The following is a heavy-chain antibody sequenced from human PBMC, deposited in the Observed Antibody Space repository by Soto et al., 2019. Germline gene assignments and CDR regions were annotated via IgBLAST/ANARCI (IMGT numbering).Heavy chain of an antibody. Sequence: ASVKVSCKASGYTFTSYYMHWVRQAPGQGLEWMGIINPSGGSTSYAQKFQGRVTMTRDTSTSTVYMELSSLRSEDTAVYYCAREVSEYCGGDCYSLAYYYYGMDVWGQGTTVTVSS. CDR2: INPSGGST. CDR3: AREVSEYCGGDCYSLAYYYYGMDV. J-gene: IGHJ6*02. CDR1: GYTFTSYY. V-gene: IGHV1-46*01. D-gene: IGHD2-21*02.